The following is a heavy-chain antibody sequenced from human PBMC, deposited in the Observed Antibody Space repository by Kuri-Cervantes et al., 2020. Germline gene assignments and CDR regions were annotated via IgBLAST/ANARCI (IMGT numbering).Heavy chain of an antibody. J-gene: IGHJ5*02. CDR1: DFTFTKYW. Sequence: GGSLRLSCAASDFTFTKYWMNWVRQAPGKGLEWVANIKHDGSEKYYVDSVKGRFTISRDNAKNTLYLQMNSLRAEDTAVYYCASLPYSSGSFSWGQGTLVTVSS. V-gene: IGHV3-7*01. CDR2: IKHDGSEK. CDR3: ASLPYSSGSFS. D-gene: IGHD6-19*01.